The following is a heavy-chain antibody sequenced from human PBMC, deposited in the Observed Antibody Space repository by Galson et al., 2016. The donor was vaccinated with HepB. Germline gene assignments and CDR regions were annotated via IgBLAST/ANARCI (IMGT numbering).Heavy chain of an antibody. D-gene: IGHD1-1*01. V-gene: IGHV3-33*08. CDR3: ARQAFTNWNPFDY. J-gene: IGHJ4*02. Sequence: SLRLSCAATGFSLSVSAVHWVRQAPGKGLEWVAVIWYDGVNTYYADSVKGRFTISRDNSKNTLYLQMNSLRAEDTAVYYCARQAFTNWNPFDYWGQGTLVTVSS. CDR1: GFSLSVSA. CDR2: IWYDGVNT.